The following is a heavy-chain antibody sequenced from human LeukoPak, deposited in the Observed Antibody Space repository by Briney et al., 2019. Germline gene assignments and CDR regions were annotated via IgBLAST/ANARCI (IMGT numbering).Heavy chain of an antibody. CDR1: GFTFSTYA. J-gene: IGHJ4*02. Sequence: PGGSLRLSCAASGFTFSTYAMSWVRQAPGKGLEWISGIGNSGGGTYYTDSVKGRFTISRDNSKNTLFLQMNSLRAEDTAVYYCAKGNSGSSYSGSDYWGQGTLVTVSS. V-gene: IGHV3-23*01. CDR2: IGNSGGGT. CDR3: AKGNSGSSYSGSDY. D-gene: IGHD2-15*01.